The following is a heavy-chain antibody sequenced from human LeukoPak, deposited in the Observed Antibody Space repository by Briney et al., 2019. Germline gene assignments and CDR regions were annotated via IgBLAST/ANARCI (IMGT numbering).Heavy chain of an antibody. CDR3: AKDIQLWAGMDV. V-gene: IGHV3-9*01. D-gene: IGHD5-18*01. CDR2: ISWNSGSI. Sequence: PGRSLRLSCAASGFTFDDYAMHWVRQAPGKGLEWVSGISWNSGSIGYADSVKGRFTISRDNAKNSLYLQMNSLRAEDTDLYYCAKDIQLWAGMDVWGQGTTVTVSS. CDR1: GFTFDDYA. J-gene: IGHJ6*02.